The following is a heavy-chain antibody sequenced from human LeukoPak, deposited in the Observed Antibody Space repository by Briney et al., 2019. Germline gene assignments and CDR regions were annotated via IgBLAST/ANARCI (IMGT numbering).Heavy chain of an antibody. Sequence: PGGSLRLSCAASGFTFSSYSMNWVRQAPGKGLEWVSHISSSSSIIYYADSVKGRFTISRDNAKNTLYLQMNSLRAEDTAVYYCATERDSSWTFDSWGQGTLVTVSS. J-gene: IGHJ4*02. CDR1: GFTFSSYS. CDR3: ATERDSSWTFDS. D-gene: IGHD6-13*01. V-gene: IGHV3-48*01. CDR2: ISSSSSII.